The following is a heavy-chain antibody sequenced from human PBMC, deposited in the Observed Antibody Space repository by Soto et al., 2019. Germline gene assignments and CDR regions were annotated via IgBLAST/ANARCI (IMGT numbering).Heavy chain of an antibody. V-gene: IGHV2-5*01. Sequence: QGTLKESGPTLVKPTQTLTLTCSFSGFSLSTSGVGVGWIRQSPGKALEWLALIYWSGDEHYRPSLKSSLSIIKDPSKNHVVLIMTDMDPVDTATYYCARGLATLPVFAFDIWGQGTMVTVSS. J-gene: IGHJ3*02. CDR3: ARGLATLPVFAFDI. CDR2: IYWSGDE. D-gene: IGHD6-6*01. CDR1: GFSLSTSGVG.